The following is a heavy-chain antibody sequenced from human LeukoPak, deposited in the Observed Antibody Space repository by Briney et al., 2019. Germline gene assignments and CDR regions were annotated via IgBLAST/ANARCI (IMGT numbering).Heavy chain of an antibody. CDR3: AISMSPLWFGELPDY. D-gene: IGHD3-10*01. CDR1: GYTFTSYG. V-gene: IGHV1-18*01. CDR2: ISAYNGNT. J-gene: IGHJ4*02. Sequence: ASVKVSCKASGYTFTSYGISWVRQAPGQGLEWMGWISAYNGNTNYAQKLQGRVTMTTDTSTSTAYMELRSLRSDDTAVYYCAISMSPLWFGELPDYWGQGTLVTVSS.